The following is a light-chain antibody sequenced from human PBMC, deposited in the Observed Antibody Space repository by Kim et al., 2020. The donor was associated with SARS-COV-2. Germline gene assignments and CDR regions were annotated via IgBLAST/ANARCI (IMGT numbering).Light chain of an antibody. V-gene: IGLV1-40*01. J-gene: IGLJ3*02. CDR2: GNS. CDR3: QSYDSSLSGWV. CDR1: SSNIVAGYD. Sequence: SVTITGTGSSSNIVAGYDVHWYQQLPGTAPKLLIYGNSNRPSGVPDRFSGSKSGTSASLAITGLQAEDEADYYCQSYDSSLSGWVFGGGTQLTVL.